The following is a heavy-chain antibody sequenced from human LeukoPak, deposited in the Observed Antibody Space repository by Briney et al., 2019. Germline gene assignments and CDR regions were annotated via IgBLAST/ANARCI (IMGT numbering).Heavy chain of an antibody. D-gene: IGHD2-2*01. CDR3: ARRNTEVPATLPLNAFDV. Sequence: PSETLSLTCSVSGGSMKTPSHYWDWIRQSPGKGLEWIGSMFYSGSTYFNPSLRRRVTISGDTSTNQISLSLTSVTAADAAVYYCARRNTEVPATLPLNAFDVWGQGAKVIVSS. J-gene: IGHJ3*01. CDR2: MFYSGST. V-gene: IGHV4-39*01. CDR1: GGSMKTPSHY.